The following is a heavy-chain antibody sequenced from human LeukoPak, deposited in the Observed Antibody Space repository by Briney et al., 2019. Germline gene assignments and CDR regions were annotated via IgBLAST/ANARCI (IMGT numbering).Heavy chain of an antibody. D-gene: IGHD5-12*01. CDR3: ARSGYSGYVCHGCGMDV. Sequence: PGGSLRLSCAASGFTFSSYSMNWVRQAPGKGLEWVSSTSSSSSYIYYADSVKGRFTISRDNAKNSLYLQMNSLRAEDTAVYYCARSGYSGYVCHGCGMDVWGQGTTVTVSS. CDR1: GFTFSSYS. CDR2: TSSSSSYI. V-gene: IGHV3-21*01. J-gene: IGHJ6*02.